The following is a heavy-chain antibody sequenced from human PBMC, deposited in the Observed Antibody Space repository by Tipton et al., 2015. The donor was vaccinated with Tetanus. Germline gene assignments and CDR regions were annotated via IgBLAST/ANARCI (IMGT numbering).Heavy chain of an antibody. D-gene: IGHD5-24*01. Sequence: TLSPTCAVYGGSFSGYYWTWIRQPPGQGLEWIGEIHPSGSANSNPSLNSRVIISVDTSKNQFSLRLTSVTAADTAVYYCARGEDTYKSGNYWGQGPLVTVSS. CDR2: IHPSGSA. CDR3: ARGEDTYKSGNY. CDR1: GGSFSGYY. J-gene: IGHJ4*02. V-gene: IGHV4-34*01.